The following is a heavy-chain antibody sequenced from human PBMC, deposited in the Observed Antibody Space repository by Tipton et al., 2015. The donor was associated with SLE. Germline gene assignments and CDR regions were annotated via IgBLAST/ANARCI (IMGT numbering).Heavy chain of an antibody. J-gene: IGHJ6*03. CDR2: ISSSGTII. Sequence: SLRLSCAASGFTFKNYYMSWIRQAPGKGLEWVSYISSSGTIIYYADSVKGRFTVSRDSDSLYLQMNSLGVEDTAVYYCARHPFYYYYMGVWGRGTSVTGSS. CDR1: GFTFKNYY. V-gene: IGHV3-11*01. CDR3: ARHPFYYYYMGV.